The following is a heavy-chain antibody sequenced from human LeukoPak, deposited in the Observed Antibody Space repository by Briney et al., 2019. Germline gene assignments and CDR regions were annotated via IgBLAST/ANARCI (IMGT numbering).Heavy chain of an antibody. V-gene: IGHV3-23*01. Sequence: GGSLRLSCADSRFIFSNYWMTWVRQAPGKGLEWVSGISLSGDDTYYADSVKGRFIISRDDSKNTLYLQMNSLRVEDTAVYYCAKGGGSGSYFLYFDYWGQGTLVTVSS. D-gene: IGHD1-26*01. CDR1: RFIFSNYW. J-gene: IGHJ4*02. CDR2: ISLSGDDT. CDR3: AKGGGSGSYFLYFDY.